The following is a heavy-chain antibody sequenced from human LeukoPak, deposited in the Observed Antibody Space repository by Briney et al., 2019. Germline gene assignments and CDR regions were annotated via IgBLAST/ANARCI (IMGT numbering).Heavy chain of an antibody. CDR2: IYPGDSDT. V-gene: IGHV5-51*01. Sequence: GESLQISCKGSGFTLTNYWIVWVRQTPGRGLEWMGIIYPGDSDTRYSPSFQGQVTISADKSTSTAYLQWSSLTASDTALYYCARLKDGYTIDYWGQGALVTVSS. CDR3: ARLKDGYTIDY. CDR1: GFTLTNYW. D-gene: IGHD5-24*01. J-gene: IGHJ4*02.